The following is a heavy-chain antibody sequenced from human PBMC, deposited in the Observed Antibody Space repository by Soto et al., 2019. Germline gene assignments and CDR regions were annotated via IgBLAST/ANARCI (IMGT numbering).Heavy chain of an antibody. CDR3: AGLQSMRLSGLDP. Sequence: SLTCTVCGGYISRCDCYWCWFRKPPGKGLEWIGYIYYSGSTYYNPSLKSRVTISVDTSKNQFSLKLSSVTAADTAVYYCAGLQSMRLSGLDPWGQGTLVTVSS. CDR1: GGYISRCDCY. D-gene: IGHD3-16*02. V-gene: IGHV4-30-4*01. J-gene: IGHJ5*02. CDR2: IYYSGST.